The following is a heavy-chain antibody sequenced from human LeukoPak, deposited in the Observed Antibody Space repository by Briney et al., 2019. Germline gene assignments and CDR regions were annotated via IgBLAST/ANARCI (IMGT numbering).Heavy chain of an antibody. V-gene: IGHV3-7*01. CDR3: ARDGYYDSSGLDF. D-gene: IGHD3-22*01. CDR1: GFALSTYW. J-gene: IGHJ4*02. CDR2: IKEDGSEK. Sequence: GGSLRLSCEASGFALSTYWMTWVRQAPGKGPEWVANIKEDGSEKYYVDSVKGRFTISRDNARDSMYLQMNSLRAEDTAMYFCARDGYYDSSGLDFWGQGTLVTVSS.